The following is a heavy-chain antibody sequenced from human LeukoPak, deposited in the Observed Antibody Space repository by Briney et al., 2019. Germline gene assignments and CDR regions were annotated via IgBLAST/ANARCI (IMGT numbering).Heavy chain of an antibody. Sequence: GGSLRLSCAASGFTLSSYWMSWVRQAPGKGLEWVANIKQDGSEKYYVDSVKGRFTISRDNAKNSLYLQMNSLRAEDTAVYYCWGWWFGEFGDDAFDIWGQGTMVTVSS. CDR3: WGWWFGEFGDDAFDI. J-gene: IGHJ3*02. CDR2: IKQDGSEK. D-gene: IGHD3-10*01. V-gene: IGHV3-7*01. CDR1: GFTLSSYW.